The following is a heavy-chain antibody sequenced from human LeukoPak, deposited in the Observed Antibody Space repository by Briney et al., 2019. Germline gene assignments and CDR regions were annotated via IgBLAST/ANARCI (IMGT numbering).Heavy chain of an antibody. Sequence: AASVKVSCKASGGTFSSYAISWVRQAPGQGLEWMGRIIPILGIANYAQKFQGRVTITADRSTSTAYMELSSLRSEDTAVYYCARGGYCSGGSCYGWFDPWGQGTLVTVSS. CDR3: ARGGYCSGGSCYGWFDP. J-gene: IGHJ5*02. CDR1: GGTFSSYA. CDR2: IIPILGIA. V-gene: IGHV1-69*04. D-gene: IGHD2-15*01.